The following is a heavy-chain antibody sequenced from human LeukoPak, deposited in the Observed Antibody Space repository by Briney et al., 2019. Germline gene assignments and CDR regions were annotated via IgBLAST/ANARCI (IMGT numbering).Heavy chain of an antibody. CDR2: IYYSGST. J-gene: IGHJ5*02. CDR3: AREIAVAGYNWFDP. D-gene: IGHD6-19*01. CDR1: GGSIGSYY. Sequence: PSETLSLTCTVSGGSIGSYYWSWIRQPPGKGLEWIGYIYYSGSTNYNPSLKSRVTISVDTSKNQFSLKLSSVTAADTAVYYCAREIAVAGYNWFDPWGQGTLVTVSS. V-gene: IGHV4-59*01.